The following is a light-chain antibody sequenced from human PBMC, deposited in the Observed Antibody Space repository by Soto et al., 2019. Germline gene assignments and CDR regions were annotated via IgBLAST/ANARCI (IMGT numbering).Light chain of an antibody. CDR1: ISDVGGYNH. J-gene: IGLJ1*01. Sequence: QSALTQPPSASGSPGQSVTISCTGTISDVGGYNHVSWYQQHPGKAPKLMIQGVNYRPSGVSDRFSGSKSGNTASLTISGLQVEVEADYYCSSYATSSPYVFGPWTKGTV. CDR3: SSYATSSPYV. V-gene: IGLV2-14*01. CDR2: GVN.